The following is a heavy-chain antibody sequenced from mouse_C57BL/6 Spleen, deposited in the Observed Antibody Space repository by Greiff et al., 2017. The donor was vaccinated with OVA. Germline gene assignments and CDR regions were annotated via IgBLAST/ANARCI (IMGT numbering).Heavy chain of an antibody. CDR3: RRGTNGYCDY. Sequence: QVQLQQSGAELASPGASVTLSCKASGYTFTDHIMTWVKKRPGQGLEWIGRIYPVSGVTKYNQKFMGKATFSVARSSSTVYMVLSCLTSEVPAVYYGRRGTNGYCDYWGQGTTLTGSS. CDR2: IYPVSGVT. D-gene: IGHD1-1*02. V-gene: IGHV1-11*01. J-gene: IGHJ2*01. CDR1: GYTFTDHI.